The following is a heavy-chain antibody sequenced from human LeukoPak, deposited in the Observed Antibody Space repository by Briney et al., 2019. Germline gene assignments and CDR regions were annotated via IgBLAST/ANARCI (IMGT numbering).Heavy chain of an antibody. CDR1: GFTFSSYA. Sequence: GGSLRLSCAASGFTFSSYAMSWVRQAPGKGLEWVSAISGSGGSTYYADSVKGRFTTSRDNSKNMLYLQMNSLRAEDTAVYYCAKDNIVVVVAAVFDYWGQGTLVTVSS. D-gene: IGHD2-15*01. V-gene: IGHV3-23*01. CDR3: AKDNIVVVVAAVFDY. J-gene: IGHJ4*02. CDR2: ISGSGGST.